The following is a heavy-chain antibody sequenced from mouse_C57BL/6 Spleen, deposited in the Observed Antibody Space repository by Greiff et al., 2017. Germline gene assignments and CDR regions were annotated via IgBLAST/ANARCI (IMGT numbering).Heavy chain of an antibody. CDR1: GYTFTDYN. CDR2: INPNNGGT. CDR3: ARRLRYQAWFAY. V-gene: IGHV1-18*01. Sequence: EVKLLESGPELVKPGASVKIPCKASGYTFTDYNMDWAKQSHGKSLEWIGDINPNNGGTIYNQKFKGKATLTVDKSSSTAYMELRSLTSEDTAVYYCARRLRYQAWFAYWGQGTLVTVSA. J-gene: IGHJ3*01. D-gene: IGHD1-1*01.